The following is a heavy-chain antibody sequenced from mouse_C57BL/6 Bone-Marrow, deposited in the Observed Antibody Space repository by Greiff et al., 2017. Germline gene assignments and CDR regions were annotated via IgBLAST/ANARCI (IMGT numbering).Heavy chain of an antibody. CDR1: GYTFTSYW. CDR2: IDPNSGGT. D-gene: IGHD2-4*01. Sequence: QVQLQQPGAELVKPGASVKLSCKASGYTFTSYWMHWVEQRPGRGLEWIGRIDPNSGGTKYNEKFKSKGTLTVDKPSSPAYMQLSSLASEDSAVYYCAIQEGLRAWFAYWGQGTLVTVSA. CDR3: AIQEGLRAWFAY. J-gene: IGHJ3*01. V-gene: IGHV1-72*01.